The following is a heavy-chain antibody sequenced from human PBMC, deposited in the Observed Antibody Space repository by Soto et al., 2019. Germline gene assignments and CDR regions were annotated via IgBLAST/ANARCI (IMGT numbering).Heavy chain of an antibody. CDR1: GGSISSSSYY. D-gene: IGHD3-22*01. CDR2: IYYSGST. V-gene: IGHV4-39*01. J-gene: IGHJ4*02. Sequence: SETLSLTCTVSGGSISSSSYYWGWIRQPPGKGLEWIGSIYYSGSTYYNPSHKSRVTISVDTSKNQFSLKLSSVTAADTAVYYCARQYYYDSSGYYFDYWGQGTLVTISS. CDR3: ARQYYYDSSGYYFDY.